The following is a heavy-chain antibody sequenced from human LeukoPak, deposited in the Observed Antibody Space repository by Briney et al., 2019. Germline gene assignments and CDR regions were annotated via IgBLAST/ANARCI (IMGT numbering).Heavy chain of an antibody. CDR3: ARVFHLIDH. V-gene: IGHV3-74*01. J-gene: IGHJ4*02. Sequence: GGSLRLSCAASGFTFSNYGMRWVRLAPGKGLVWVSRINNDGSDVNYADSVKGRFTISRDNAKNILYLQMNSLRAEDTAVYYCARVFHLIDHWGQGTLVTVTS. CDR2: INNDGSDV. CDR1: GFTFSNYG.